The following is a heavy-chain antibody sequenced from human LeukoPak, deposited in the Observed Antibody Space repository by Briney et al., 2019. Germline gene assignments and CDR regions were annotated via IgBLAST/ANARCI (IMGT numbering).Heavy chain of an antibody. J-gene: IGHJ4*02. D-gene: IGHD3-16*01. CDR3: AREEGGPGFDY. CDR2: ISYDGSEK. V-gene: IGHV3-30-3*01. CDR1: GLTFSSYP. Sequence: GGSLRLSCAASGLTFSSYPMHWVRQAPGKGLEWVAVISYDGSEKHYADPVKGRFTISRDNSKNTLYLQMSSLRAEDTAVYYCAREEGGPGFDYWGQGTLLTVSS.